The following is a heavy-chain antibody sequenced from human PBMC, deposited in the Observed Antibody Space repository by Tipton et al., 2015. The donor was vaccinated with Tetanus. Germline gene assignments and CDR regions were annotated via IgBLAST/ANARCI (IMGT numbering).Heavy chain of an antibody. D-gene: IGHD6-19*01. V-gene: IGHV4-34*01. CDR2: ITPRGSS. CDR3: ASPIKQWLVPLDL. Sequence: LRLSCEGSGFTFSSYSMNWVRQAPGKGLEWIGEITPRGSSSYNPSLKSRVTISGDTSKSHFSLNLTSVTAADTALYYCASPIKQWLVPLDLWGQGILVTVSS. J-gene: IGHJ5*02. CDR1: GFTFSSYS.